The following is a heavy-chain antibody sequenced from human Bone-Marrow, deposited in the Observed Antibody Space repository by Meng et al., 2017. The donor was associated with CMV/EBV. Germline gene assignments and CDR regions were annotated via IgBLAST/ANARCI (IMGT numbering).Heavy chain of an antibody. Sequence: ASVKVSCKASGYTFTSYYMHWVRQAPGQGLEWMGIINPSGGSTSYAQKFQGRVTITADKSTSTAYMELSSLRSEDTAVYYCARVPPLAGVVPAAIDYYYYGMDVWGQGTTVTVSS. J-gene: IGHJ6*02. CDR2: INPSGGST. CDR1: GYTFTSYY. CDR3: ARVPPLAGVVPAAIDYYYYGMDV. D-gene: IGHD2-2*02. V-gene: IGHV1-46*01.